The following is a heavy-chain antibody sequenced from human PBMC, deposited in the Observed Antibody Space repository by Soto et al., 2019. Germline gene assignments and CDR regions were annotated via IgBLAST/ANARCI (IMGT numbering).Heavy chain of an antibody. Sequence: SSVKVSCKASGGTFSSYAISWVRHAPEQGLEWMGGIIPIFGTANYAQKFPGRVTISADESTSTAYMELSNLNPEEPTVYYGARAGYGHYYFAYRRQGTLVTVSS. V-gene: IGHV1-69*13. CDR2: IIPIFGTA. CDR3: ARAGYGHYYFAY. J-gene: IGHJ4*02. D-gene: IGHD4-17*01. CDR1: GGTFSSYA.